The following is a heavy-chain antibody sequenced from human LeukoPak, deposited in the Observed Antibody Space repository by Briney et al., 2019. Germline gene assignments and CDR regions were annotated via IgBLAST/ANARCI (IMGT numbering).Heavy chain of an antibody. CDR1: SGSITNYY. V-gene: IGHV4-59*04. CDR3: ARQTGSGLFILP. D-gene: IGHD3/OR15-3a*01. J-gene: IGHJ4*02. Sequence: SETLSLTCTVSSGSITNYYWSWIRQPPGKGLEWIGFIYYSGNTYYNASLKSQVSISIDTSKNQFPLRLTSVTAADTAVYYCARQTGSGLFILPGGQGTLVTVSS. CDR2: IYYSGNT.